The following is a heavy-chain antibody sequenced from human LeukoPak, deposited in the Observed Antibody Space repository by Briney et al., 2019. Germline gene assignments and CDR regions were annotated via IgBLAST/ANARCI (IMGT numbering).Heavy chain of an antibody. D-gene: IGHD2-2*01. J-gene: IGHJ3*02. CDR2: FDPEDGET. Sequence: ASVKVSCKVSGYTLTELSMHWVRQAPGKGLEWMGGFDPEDGETIYAQKFQGRVTMTEDTSTDTAYMELSSLRSEDTAVYYCATAGYCSSPSCPDAFDIWGQGTMVTVSS. CDR1: GYTLTELS. CDR3: ATAGYCSSPSCPDAFDI. V-gene: IGHV1-24*01.